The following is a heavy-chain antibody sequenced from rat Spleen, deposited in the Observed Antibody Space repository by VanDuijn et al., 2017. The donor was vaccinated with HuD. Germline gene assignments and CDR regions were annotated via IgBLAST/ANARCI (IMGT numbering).Heavy chain of an antibody. V-gene: IGHV5-7*01. Sequence: EVQLVESGGGLVQPGRSMKLSCAASGFTFSDHAMAWVRQAPKKGLEWVATIFYDGSNTYYRDSVKGRFTISRDNAKSTRYLQTDSLRSEDTATYYCTRPYLDYPGPHYFDDWGQGVMVTVSS. J-gene: IGHJ2*01. CDR2: IFYDGSNT. CDR1: GFTFSDHA. CDR3: TRPYLDYPGPHYFDD. D-gene: IGHD1-4*01.